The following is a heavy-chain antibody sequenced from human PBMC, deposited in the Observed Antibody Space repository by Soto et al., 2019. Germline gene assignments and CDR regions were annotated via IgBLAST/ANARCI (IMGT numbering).Heavy chain of an antibody. CDR1: GGSINSSI. J-gene: IGHJ4*02. V-gene: IGHV4-59*01. CDR2: ISYSGNT. D-gene: IGHD4-17*01. CDR3: ARKGYGDYLDS. Sequence: SETLSLTCTVSGGSINSSIWSWIRQPPGKGLDWIGYISYSGNTNYNPSLRSRVTISSDTSKNQFSLTLTSVTAADTAVYYCARKGYGDYLDSWGQGTRVTVSS.